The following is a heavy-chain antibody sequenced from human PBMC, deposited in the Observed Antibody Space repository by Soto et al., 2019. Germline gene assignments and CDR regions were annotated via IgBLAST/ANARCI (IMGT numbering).Heavy chain of an antibody. D-gene: IGHD5-18*01. J-gene: IGHJ6*02. V-gene: IGHV3-66*01. CDR1: GFGVSNNY. Sequence: EVQLVESGGGLVQPGGSLRLSCAASGFGVSNNYMSWVRQAPGKGLEWVSAINSGGNTYYADSVKGRFTISRDNSKNTVYLQMNSVGAEDTAVYYCARGGDSYGYEEYYYYGMDVWGQGTTVTVSS. CDR3: ARGGDSYGYEEYYYYGMDV. CDR2: INSGGNT.